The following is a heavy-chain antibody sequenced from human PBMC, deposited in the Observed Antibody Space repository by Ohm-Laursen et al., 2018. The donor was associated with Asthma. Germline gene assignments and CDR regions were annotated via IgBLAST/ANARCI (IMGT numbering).Heavy chain of an antibody. D-gene: IGHD5-18*01. Sequence: SLRLSCTASGFNFNSSAMHWVRQAPGKGLEWVAVMSFDGTNKYHAASVQGRFTISRDNSKSTLFLQMSSLRPEDTAVYYCARGLGGIHRWLSYQIDKWGLGTQVTVSS. CDR1: GFNFNSSA. V-gene: IGHV3-30-3*01. CDR3: ARGLGGIHRWLSYQIDK. CDR2: MSFDGTNK. J-gene: IGHJ4*02.